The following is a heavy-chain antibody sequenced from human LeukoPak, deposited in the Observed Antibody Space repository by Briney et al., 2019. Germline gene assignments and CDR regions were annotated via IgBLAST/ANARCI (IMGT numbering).Heavy chain of an antibody. V-gene: IGHV3-7*01. D-gene: IGHD6-13*01. CDR3: ARESIAGHDAFDI. Sequence: PGGSLRLSCAASGFTFSSYAMHWVRQAPGKGLEWVANIKQDGSEKYYVDSVKGRFTISRDNAKNSLYLQMNSLRAEDTAVYYCARESIAGHDAFDIWGQGTMVTVSS. CDR2: IKQDGSEK. CDR1: GFTFSSYA. J-gene: IGHJ3*02.